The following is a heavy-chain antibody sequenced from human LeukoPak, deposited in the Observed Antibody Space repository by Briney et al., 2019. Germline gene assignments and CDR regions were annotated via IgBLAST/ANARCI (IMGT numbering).Heavy chain of an antibody. CDR3: TTGGYYYARSGFPYGAFDI. V-gene: IGHV3-9*03. D-gene: IGHD3-22*01. J-gene: IGHJ3*02. CDR1: GFTFDDYA. Sequence: GGSLRLSCAASGFTFDDYAMHWVRQAPGKGLEWISGISWNRGSIGYADSVNRRFTISRDNATYPLYLQINSLRAEDMALYYCTTGGYYYARSGFPYGAFDIWGQGTMVTVSS. CDR2: ISWNRGSI.